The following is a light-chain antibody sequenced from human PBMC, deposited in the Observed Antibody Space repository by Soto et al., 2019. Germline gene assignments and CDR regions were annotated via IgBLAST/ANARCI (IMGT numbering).Light chain of an antibody. CDR2: DVS. CDR1: SSDVGGYNY. J-gene: IGLJ1*01. Sequence: QPVLTQPRSVSGSPGQSVTISCTGTSSDVGGYNYVSWYQQHPGKAPKLMIYDVSKRPSGVPDRFSGSKSGNTASLTISGLQAEDEADYYCCSYADSYSYVFGTGTKVTVL. V-gene: IGLV2-11*01. CDR3: CSYADSYSYV.